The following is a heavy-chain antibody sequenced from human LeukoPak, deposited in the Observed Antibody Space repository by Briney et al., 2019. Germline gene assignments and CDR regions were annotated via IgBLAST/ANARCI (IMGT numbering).Heavy chain of an antibody. CDR1: GGSLSGYY. D-gene: IGHD3-22*01. J-gene: IGHJ6*03. V-gene: IGHV4-34*01. CDR3: ARGRYYDSSGYYFYYYYYMDV. CDR2: INHSGST. Sequence: SETLSLTCAVYGGSLSGYYWSWIRQPPGKGLEWIGEINHSGSTNYNPSLKSRVTISVDTSKNQFSLKLSSVTAADTAVYYCARGRYYDSSGYYFYYYYYMDVWGKGTTVTVSS.